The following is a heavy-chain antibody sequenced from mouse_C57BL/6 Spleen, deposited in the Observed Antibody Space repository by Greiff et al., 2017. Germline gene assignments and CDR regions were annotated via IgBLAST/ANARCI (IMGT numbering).Heavy chain of an antibody. CDR3: AKNGGSRGDFDY. CDR2: IWRGGST. J-gene: IGHJ2*01. V-gene: IGHV2-5*01. D-gene: IGHD1-1*01. Sequence: VKLQESGPGLVQPSQSLSITCTVSGFSLTSYGVHWVRQSPGKGLEWLGVIWRGGSTDYNAAFMSRLSITKDNSKSQVFFKMNSLQADDTAIYYCAKNGGSRGDFDYWGQGTTLTVSS. CDR1: GFSLTSYG.